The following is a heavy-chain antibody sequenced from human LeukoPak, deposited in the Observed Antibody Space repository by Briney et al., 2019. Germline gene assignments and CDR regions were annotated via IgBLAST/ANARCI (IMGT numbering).Heavy chain of an antibody. Sequence: GGSLRLSCAASGFTFSSYEMNWVRQAPGKGLEWVSYISSSGSTKYYADSVKGRFIISRDNAKNSLYLQMNSLRAEDTAVYYCATGGATGKYLQHWGQGTLVTVSS. J-gene: IGHJ1*01. D-gene: IGHD1-26*01. CDR3: ATGGATGKYLQH. CDR2: ISSSGSTK. CDR1: GFTFSSYE. V-gene: IGHV3-48*03.